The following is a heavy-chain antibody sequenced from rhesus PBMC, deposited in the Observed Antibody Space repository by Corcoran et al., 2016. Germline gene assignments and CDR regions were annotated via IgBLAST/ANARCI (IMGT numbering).Heavy chain of an antibody. D-gene: IGHD3-16*01. CDR3: AKDTPLYYYSGSYPFDY. CDR2: INSGGGIK. CDR1: GFTFSSYG. V-gene: IGHV3S5*01. Sequence: EVQLVETGGGLVQPGGSLKLSCAASGFTFSSYGMSWVRQAPGKGLEWVSAINSGGGIKYSADSLKGRFTISRYNSKTTLSLQMNSLRAEDTAVYYCAKDTPLYYYSGSYPFDYWGQGVLVTVSS. J-gene: IGHJ4*01.